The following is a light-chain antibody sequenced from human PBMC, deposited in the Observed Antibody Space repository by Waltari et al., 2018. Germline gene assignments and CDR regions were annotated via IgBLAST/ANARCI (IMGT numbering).Light chain of an antibody. CDR2: EVS. Sequence: QSALTQPASVSGSPGQSSNISCTGTSSDVGSFDLVSWFQQPPSKAPRLMIYEVSKWPSGVSSQFSGSMSGNTASLTISGLQAEDEADYYCCSYAGSNTWVFGGGTKLTVL. V-gene: IGLV2-23*02. CDR1: SSDVGSFDL. J-gene: IGLJ3*02. CDR3: CSYAGSNTWV.